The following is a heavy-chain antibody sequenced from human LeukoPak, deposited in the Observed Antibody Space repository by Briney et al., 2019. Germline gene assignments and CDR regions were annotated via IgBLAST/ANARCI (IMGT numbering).Heavy chain of an antibody. V-gene: IGHV4-59*12. CDR3: ARVVIIETNYFDY. CDR1: GGSMNSYY. D-gene: IGHD3-3*01. Sequence: SETLSLTCTVSGGSMNSYYWSWIRQPPGKGLEWIGYIYHSGSTYYNPSLKSRVTISVDRSKNQFSLKLSSVTAADTAVYYCARVVIIETNYFDYWGQGTLVTVSS. CDR2: IYHSGST. J-gene: IGHJ4*02.